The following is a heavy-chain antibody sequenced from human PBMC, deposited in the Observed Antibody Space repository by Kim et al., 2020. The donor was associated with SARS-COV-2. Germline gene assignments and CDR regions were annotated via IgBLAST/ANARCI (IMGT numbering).Heavy chain of an antibody. J-gene: IGHJ5*02. CDR3: ARSWFGELFPGWFDP. CDR1: GGSITSISFY. V-gene: IGHV4-39*01. Sequence: SETLSLTCTVSGGSITSISFYWGWIRQTPGEKMEWIGSMYHTGSSYYNPSLKSRVTISVDTSKNQFFLNVRSVTAADTAVYYGARSWFGELFPGWFDPWG. D-gene: IGHD3-10*01. CDR2: MYHTGSS.